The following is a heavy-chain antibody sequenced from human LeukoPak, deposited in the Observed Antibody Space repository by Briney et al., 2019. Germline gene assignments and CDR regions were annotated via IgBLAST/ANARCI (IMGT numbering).Heavy chain of an antibody. D-gene: IGHD3-9*01. CDR1: GYTFTGYY. J-gene: IGHJ6*02. Sequence: GASVKVSCKASGYTFTGYYMHWVRQAPGQGLEWMGWINPNSGGTNYAQKFQGRVTMTRDTSISTAYMEPSRLRSDDTAVYYCARVHYDILTGYYYYYGMDVWGQGTTVTVSS. V-gene: IGHV1-2*02. CDR2: INPNSGGT. CDR3: ARVHYDILTGYYYYYGMDV.